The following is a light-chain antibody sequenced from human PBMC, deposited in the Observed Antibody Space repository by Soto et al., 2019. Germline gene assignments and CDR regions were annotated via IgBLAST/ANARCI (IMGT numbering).Light chain of an antibody. CDR2: GAS. CDR3: QQYGRSPLMYT. CDR1: QSITSNF. Sequence: EIVLTLSPGTLSLSPGERATLSCRASQSITSNFLAWYQQKPGQAPRLLIYGASTRAAGVPDRFSGSGSGTDFTVTITRLEPEDFAVYYCQQYGRSPLMYTFGQGTKLGV. J-gene: IGKJ2*01. V-gene: IGKV3-20*01.